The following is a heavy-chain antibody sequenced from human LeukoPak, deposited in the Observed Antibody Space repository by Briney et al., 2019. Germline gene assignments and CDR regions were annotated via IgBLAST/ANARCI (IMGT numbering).Heavy chain of an antibody. V-gene: IGHV3-23*01. Sequence: GGSLGLSCAASGFTFSSYAMSWVRQAPGKGLEWVSAISPSGDNTYYADPVKGRFTISRDNSKNTLYLQMNSLRAEDTAVYYCARGSDFVWGSYRPYFDYWGQGTLVTVSS. CDR3: ARGSDFVWGSYRPYFDY. CDR2: ISPSGDNT. J-gene: IGHJ4*02. D-gene: IGHD3-16*02. CDR1: GFTFSSYA.